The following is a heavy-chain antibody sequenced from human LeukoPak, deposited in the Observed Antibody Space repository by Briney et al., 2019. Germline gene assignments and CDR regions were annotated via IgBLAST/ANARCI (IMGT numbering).Heavy chain of an antibody. Sequence: GSLRLSCAVSGYSISSGYYWGWIRQPPGKGLEWIGSIYHSGSTNYSPSLKSRVTILVDTSKKQFSLKLSSATATDTAVYYCAREVDGLSRHFDYWGQGTLVTVSS. V-gene: IGHV4-38-2*02. D-gene: IGHD6-19*01. CDR3: AREVDGLSRHFDY. CDR1: GYSISSGYY. J-gene: IGHJ4*02. CDR2: IYHSGST.